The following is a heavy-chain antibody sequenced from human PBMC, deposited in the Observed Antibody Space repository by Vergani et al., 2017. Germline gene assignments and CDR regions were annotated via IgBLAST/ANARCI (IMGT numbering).Heavy chain of an antibody. V-gene: IGHV5-51*01. CDR3: ARHTTYTAS. CDR2: IYPADSDT. CDR1: EYSFGNYW. J-gene: IGHJ5*02. D-gene: IGHD1-1*01. Sequence: EVELVQSGPEMRKPGESLKISCKGSEYSFGNYWIGWVRQMPGKGLEWMGIIYPADSDTRYSPSFQRQVTISADKSISTAFLQWDSLKAADTALYYCARHTTYTASWGQGTLVTVSS.